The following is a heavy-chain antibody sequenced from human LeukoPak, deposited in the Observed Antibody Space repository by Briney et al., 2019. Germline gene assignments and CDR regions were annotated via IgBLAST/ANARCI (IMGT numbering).Heavy chain of an antibody. CDR1: GGSISSGSYY. V-gene: IGHV4-61*02. CDR2: NSTTGST. CDR3: ARGPDGITSDY. D-gene: IGHD3-16*01. J-gene: IGHJ4*02. Sequence: PSETLSLTCTVSGGSISSGSYYWSWIRQPAGKGLEWVGRNSTTGSTNCNPSLKSRVTISLDTSKNQFSLKLSSVTTADTAVYYCARGPDGITSDYWGQGTLVTVSS.